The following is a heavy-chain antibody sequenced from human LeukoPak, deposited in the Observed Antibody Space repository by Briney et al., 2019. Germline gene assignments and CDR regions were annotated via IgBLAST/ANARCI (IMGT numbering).Heavy chain of an antibody. CDR3: ALMISSIAAAGTGWFDP. Sequence: SVKVSCKASGGTFSSYAISWVRQAPGQGLEWMGGTIPIFGTANYAQKFQGRVTITADESTSTAYMELSSLRSEDTAVYYCALMISSIAAAGTGWFDPWGQGTLVTVSS. CDR2: TIPIFGTA. D-gene: IGHD6-13*01. V-gene: IGHV1-69*13. CDR1: GGTFSSYA. J-gene: IGHJ5*02.